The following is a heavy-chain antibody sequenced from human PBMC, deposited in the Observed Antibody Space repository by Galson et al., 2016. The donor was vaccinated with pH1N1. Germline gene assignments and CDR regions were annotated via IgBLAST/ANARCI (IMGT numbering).Heavy chain of an antibody. D-gene: IGHD3-3*01. CDR3: ARESLEWLIISGHRVELNWFDS. J-gene: IGHJ5*01. Sequence: TLSLTCSVSGGSVNRDGDYWTWIRQPAGKGLEWIGRVSGTGTTNYNPSLKSRVTISIDTSKNQFSLKMASVTAADTAVYFCARESLEWLIISGHRVELNWFDSWGQGTLVTVSS. V-gene: IGHV4-61*02. CDR2: VSGTGTT. CDR1: GGSVNRDGDY.